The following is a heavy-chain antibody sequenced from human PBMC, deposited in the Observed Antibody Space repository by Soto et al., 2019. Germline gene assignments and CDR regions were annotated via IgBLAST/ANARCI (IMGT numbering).Heavy chain of an antibody. V-gene: IGHV3-48*03. D-gene: IGHD3-10*01. J-gene: IGHJ4*02. CDR3: ARKRFVRDGNSL. CDR1: GFIFSSYE. CDR2: ISISGGTI. Sequence: EVQLVESGGGLVQPGGSLRLSCAASGFIFSSYEMNWVRQAPGKGLEWVSYISISGGTIYYSDSVKGRFTISRDNAKNSLYLQMNNLRAEDTGVYYCARKRFVRDGNSLWGQGTLVTV.